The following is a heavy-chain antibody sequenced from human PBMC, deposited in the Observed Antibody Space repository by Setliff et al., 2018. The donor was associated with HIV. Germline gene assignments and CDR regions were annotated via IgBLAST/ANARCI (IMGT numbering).Heavy chain of an antibody. D-gene: IGHD3-22*01. Sequence: SETLSLTCTVSGDSISSGSYYWSWIRQHPGKGLEWIGYIHYSGSTHYNPSLDSRLTISVDTSQNRFSLKLSSVTAADTAVYYCARGLAYYSENTDYYYVSAGFDPWGPGTLVTVSS. J-gene: IGHJ5*02. CDR1: GDSISSGSYY. CDR2: IHYSGST. CDR3: ARGLAYYSENTDYYYVSAGFDP. V-gene: IGHV4-31*03.